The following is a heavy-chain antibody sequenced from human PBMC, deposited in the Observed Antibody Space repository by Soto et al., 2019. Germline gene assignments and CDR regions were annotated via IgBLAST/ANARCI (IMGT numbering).Heavy chain of an antibody. CDR1: GFTFSIYA. V-gene: IGHV3-64D*06. CDR2: ISTNGGST. J-gene: IGHJ4*02. Sequence: GGSLRLSCSASGFTFSIYAMHWVRQAPGDGLEYVSSISTNGGSTHYADSVKGRFTISRDNSKNTVYLQMSTLRAEDTAVYYCVKGEYYYDSSGPQAYWGQGT. CDR3: VKGEYYYDSSGPQAY. D-gene: IGHD3-22*01.